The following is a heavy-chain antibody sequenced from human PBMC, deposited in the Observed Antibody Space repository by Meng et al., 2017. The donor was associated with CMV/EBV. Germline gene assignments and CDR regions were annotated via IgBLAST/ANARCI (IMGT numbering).Heavy chain of an antibody. Sequence: GGSLRLSCAASGFTFSSYSMNWVRQAPGKGLEWVSSISSSSSYIYYADSVKGRFTISRDNAKNSLYLQMNSLRAEDTAVYYCARDGYCSSTSCPARYYYYYGMDVWGQGTTVTVSS. D-gene: IGHD2-2*03. CDR1: GFTFSSYS. J-gene: IGHJ6*02. CDR3: ARDGYCSSTSCPARYYYYYGMDV. V-gene: IGHV3-21*01. CDR2: ISSSSSYI.